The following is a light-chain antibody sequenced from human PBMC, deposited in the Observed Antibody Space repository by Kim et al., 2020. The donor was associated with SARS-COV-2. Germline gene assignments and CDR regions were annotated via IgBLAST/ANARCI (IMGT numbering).Light chain of an antibody. V-gene: IGKV1D-16*01. CDR1: QGIRAW. J-gene: IGKJ5*01. CDR3: QQYESYPIT. CDR2: AAS. Sequence: AYLGDSVTCTCRASQGIRAWLAWYQQKPEKAPKSLIYAASRLQSGVPSRFSGSGYGTDFTLTISSLKPEDFATYYCQQYESYPITFGQGTRLEIK.